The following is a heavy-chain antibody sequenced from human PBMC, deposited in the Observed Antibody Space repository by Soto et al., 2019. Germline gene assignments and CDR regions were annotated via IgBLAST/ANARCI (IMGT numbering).Heavy chain of an antibody. CDR2: ISPNSGNI. CDR3: VKDRDSNSWPSRDV. CDR1: GYTFTRNG. J-gene: IGHJ6*02. D-gene: IGHD3-22*01. Sequence: QVHLVQSGAEVKKPGASVNVSCKTSGYTFTRNGISWVRQAPGQGLEWMGWISPNSGNIKYAQKLQGRVNMTTDTSTSTAYTELRSLISDDTAVYYCVKDRDSNSWPSRDVWGPGTTVTVSS. V-gene: IGHV1-18*01.